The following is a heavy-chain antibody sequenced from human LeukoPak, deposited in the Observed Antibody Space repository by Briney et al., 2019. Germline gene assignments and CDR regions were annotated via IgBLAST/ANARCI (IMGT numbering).Heavy chain of an antibody. D-gene: IGHD1-26*01. CDR1: GYTFIGYY. J-gene: IGHJ4*02. CDR2: INPNSGGT. V-gene: IGHV1-2*02. Sequence: ASVKVSCKASGYTFIGYYIHWVRQAPGQGLEWMGWINPNSGGTNYAQKFQGRVTMTRDTSISTAYIELSGLRSDDTASYYCARDEGGYGGTYYGYFDYWGQGTLVTVSS. CDR3: ARDEGGYGGTYYGYFDY.